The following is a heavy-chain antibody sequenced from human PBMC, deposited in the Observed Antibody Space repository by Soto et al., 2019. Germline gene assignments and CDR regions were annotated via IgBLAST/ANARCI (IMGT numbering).Heavy chain of an antibody. CDR2: INAGNGVT. CDR1: GYTFTNYV. D-gene: IGHD4-17*01. V-gene: IGHV1-3*01. Sequence: ASVKVSCKASGYTFTNYVMHWVRQAPGQRLEWMGWINAGNGVTRYSQTFQDRVTITRDTSASTAYMELGSLRSEDTAVYYCARAPQPTPTVTTRTPNWFDPWGQGTLVTVSS. CDR3: ARAPQPTPTVTTRTPNWFDP. J-gene: IGHJ5*02.